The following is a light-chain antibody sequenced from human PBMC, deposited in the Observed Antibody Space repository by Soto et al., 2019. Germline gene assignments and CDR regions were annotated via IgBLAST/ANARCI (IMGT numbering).Light chain of an antibody. CDR3: QQYYSYPRT. CDR1: QGISSY. CDR2: AAS. Sequence: DSQLTQSPSFMSASVGDRVTITCRASQGISSYLAWYQQKPGKATKLLIYAASTLQSGVPSRFSGSGSGTDFTLTIRCLQSEDFATYYCQQYYSYPRTFGQGTKVDIK. J-gene: IGKJ1*01. V-gene: IGKV1-9*01.